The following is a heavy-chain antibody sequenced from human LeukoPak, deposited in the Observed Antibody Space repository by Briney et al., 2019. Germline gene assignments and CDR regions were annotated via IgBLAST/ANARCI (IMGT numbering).Heavy chain of an antibody. CDR1: GGTFSSYA. J-gene: IGHJ4*02. Sequence: GAPVKVSCKASGGTFSSYAISWVRQAPGQGLEWMGGIIPIFGTANYAQKFQGRVTITADESTSTAYMELSSLRSEDTAVYYCATHLGYCSSTSCFLRDWGQGTLVTVSS. V-gene: IGHV1-69*13. CDR2: IIPIFGTA. CDR3: ATHLGYCSSTSCFLRD. D-gene: IGHD2-2*01.